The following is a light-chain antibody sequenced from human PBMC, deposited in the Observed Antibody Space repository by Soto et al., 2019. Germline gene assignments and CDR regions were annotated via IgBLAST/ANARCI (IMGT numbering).Light chain of an antibody. CDR3: QQSYGMPIT. CDR1: QSISTY. CDR2: AAS. Sequence: DIQMTQSPSSLSASVGDRVTMTCRASQSISTYLNWYQQKPGKAPTLLIYAASSLQSGVPSRFSGSGSGADFTLTISSLQPEDFATYYCQQSYGMPITFGQGTRLEIK. V-gene: IGKV1-39*01. J-gene: IGKJ5*01.